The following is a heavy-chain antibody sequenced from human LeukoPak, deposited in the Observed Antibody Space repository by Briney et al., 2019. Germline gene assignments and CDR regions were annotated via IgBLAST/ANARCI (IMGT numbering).Heavy chain of an antibody. CDR3: ARRRAPGAFDI. CDR2: ISSSGSTI. V-gene: IGHV3-11*01. CDR1: RFTLSDYY. Sequence: GGSLRLSCAASRFTLSDYYMSWIRQAPGKGREGVSYISSSGSTIYYADSVKGRFTISRDNAKNSLYLQMNSLRAEDTAVYYCARRRAPGAFDIWGQGTMVTVSS. J-gene: IGHJ3*02.